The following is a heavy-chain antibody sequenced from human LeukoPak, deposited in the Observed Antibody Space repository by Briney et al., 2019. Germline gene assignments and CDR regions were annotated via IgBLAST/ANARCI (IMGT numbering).Heavy chain of an antibody. CDR3: ARGSLPGTDDSGGYWFDY. J-gene: IGHJ4*02. D-gene: IGHD3-22*01. CDR1: NDSISSGGYY. V-gene: IGHV4-31*03. CDR2: IYYSGTT. Sequence: SQTLSLTCTVSNDSISSGGYYWSWIRQHPGKGLEWIGSIYYSGTTFYNPSLKSRVTMSVDTSKNQFSLRLSSVTAADTAVYYCARGSLPGTDDSGGYWFDYWGQGTLVTVSS.